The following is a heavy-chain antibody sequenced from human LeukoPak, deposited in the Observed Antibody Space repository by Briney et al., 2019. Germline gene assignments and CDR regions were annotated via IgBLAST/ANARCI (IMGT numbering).Heavy chain of an antibody. CDR3: ARAAYSHTLDI. V-gene: IGHV3-66*02. Sequence: GGSLRLSCAASGFTVSNNSMSWVRQAPGKGLEWVSVIYSDGSTYYADSVKGRFTISRDNSKNTLYLQMNSLRAEDTAVYYCARAAYSHTLDIWGQGTMVTVSS. D-gene: IGHD3-16*01. CDR1: GFTVSNNS. CDR2: IYSDGST. J-gene: IGHJ3*02.